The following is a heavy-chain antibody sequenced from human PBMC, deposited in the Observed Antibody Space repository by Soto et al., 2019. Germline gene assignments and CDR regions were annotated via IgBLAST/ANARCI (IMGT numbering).Heavy chain of an antibody. CDR2: ISSSSSYI. V-gene: IGHV3-21*01. CDR3: ARSLYGDYEHYYYYGMDV. D-gene: IGHD4-17*01. J-gene: IGHJ6*02. CDR1: GFTFSSYS. Sequence: GGSLRLSCAASGFTFSSYSMNWVRQAPGKGLEWVSSISSSSSYIYYADSVKGRFTISRDNAKNSLYLQMNSLRAEDTAVYYCARSLYGDYEHYYYYGMDVWGQGTTVTVSS.